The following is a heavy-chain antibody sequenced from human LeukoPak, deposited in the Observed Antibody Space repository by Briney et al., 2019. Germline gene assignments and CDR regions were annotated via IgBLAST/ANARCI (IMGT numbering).Heavy chain of an antibody. J-gene: IGHJ3*02. Sequence: HPGGSLRLSCAASGFTFSSYAMSWVRQPPGKGLEWVSAISGSGGSTYYADSPKGRFTISRDNSKNTLYLQMNILRAADTAVYYCAKAPPPLTLDFPHSFDIWGQGTMVTVSS. V-gene: IGHV3-23*01. CDR3: AKAPPPLTLDFPHSFDI. CDR2: ISGSGGST. CDR1: GFTFSSYA. D-gene: IGHD3-16*01.